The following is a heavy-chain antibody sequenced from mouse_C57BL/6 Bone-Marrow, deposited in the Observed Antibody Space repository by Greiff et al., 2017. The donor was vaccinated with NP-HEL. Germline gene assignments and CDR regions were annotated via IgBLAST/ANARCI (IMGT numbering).Heavy chain of an antibody. D-gene: IGHD2-3*01. V-gene: IGHV1-50*01. CDR1: GYTFTSYW. CDR3: ARRDDGYYPFDY. Sequence: QVQLQQPGAELVKPGASVKLSCKASGYTFTSYWMQWVKQRPGQGLEWIGEIDPSDSYTNYNQKFKGKATLTVDTSSSTAYMQLSSLTSEDSAVYYCARRDDGYYPFDYWGQGTTLTVSS. J-gene: IGHJ2*01. CDR2: IDPSDSYT.